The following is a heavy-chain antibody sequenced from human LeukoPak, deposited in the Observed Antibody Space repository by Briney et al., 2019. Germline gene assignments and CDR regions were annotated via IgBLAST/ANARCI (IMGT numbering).Heavy chain of an antibody. CDR1: GGSISSYY. D-gene: IGHD3-9*01. Sequence: PSETLSLTCTVSGGSISSYYWSWIRQPPGKGLEWIGYIYYSGSTNYNPSLKSRVTISVDTSKNQFSLKLSSVTAADTAVYYCARGLSGYLYYFDHWGQGTLVTVSS. J-gene: IGHJ4*02. CDR2: IYYSGST. V-gene: IGHV4-59*01. CDR3: ARGLSGYLYYFDH.